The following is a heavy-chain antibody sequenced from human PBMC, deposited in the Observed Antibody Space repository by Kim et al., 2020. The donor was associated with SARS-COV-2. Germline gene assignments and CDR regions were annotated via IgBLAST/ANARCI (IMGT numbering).Heavy chain of an antibody. Sequence: GWSLRLSCAASGFTFSSYGMHWVRQAPGKGLEWVAVISYDGSNKYYADSVKGRFTISRDNSKNTLYLQMNSLRAEDTAVYYCAKGGSQKSALLWFGELDHYFDYWGQGTLVTVSS. V-gene: IGHV3-30*18. CDR2: ISYDGSNK. CDR1: GFTFSSYG. CDR3: AKGGSQKSALLWFGELDHYFDY. D-gene: IGHD3-10*01. J-gene: IGHJ4*02.